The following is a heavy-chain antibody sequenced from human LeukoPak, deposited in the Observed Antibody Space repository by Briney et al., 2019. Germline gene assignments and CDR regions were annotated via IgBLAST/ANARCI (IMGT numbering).Heavy chain of an antibody. V-gene: IGHV3-53*01. D-gene: IGHD3-22*01. Sequence: GGSLRLSCAASGFTVDSNYLRWVRQAPGKGLEWVSTIYTGGNTYYAASVKGRFTISRDFSKNTVFLHMNSLRAEDTAMYYCARGDDSGYYDYFDYWGQGALVTVSS. CDR1: GFTVDSNY. CDR3: ARGDDSGYYDYFDY. CDR2: IYTGGNT. J-gene: IGHJ4*02.